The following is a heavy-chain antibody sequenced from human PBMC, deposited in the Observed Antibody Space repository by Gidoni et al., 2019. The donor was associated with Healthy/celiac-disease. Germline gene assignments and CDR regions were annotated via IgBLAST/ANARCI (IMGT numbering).Heavy chain of an antibody. CDR1: GGSISRSSYS. CDR2: IYYSGST. D-gene: IGHD4-17*01. Sequence: QLQLQESGPGLVKPSETLSLTCTVSGGSISRSSYSWGWIRQPPGKGLEWIGSIYYSGSTYYNPSLKSRVTISVDTSKNQFSLKLSSVTAADTAVYYCARQGMTTVVILTADIWGQGTMVTVSS. J-gene: IGHJ3*02. V-gene: IGHV4-39*01. CDR3: ARQGMTTVVILTADI.